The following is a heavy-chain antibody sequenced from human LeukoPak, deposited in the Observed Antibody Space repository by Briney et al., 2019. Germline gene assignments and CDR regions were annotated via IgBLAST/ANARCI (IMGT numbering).Heavy chain of an antibody. V-gene: IGHV3-23*01. CDR3: AKERFYDSSGYPWNY. J-gene: IGHJ4*02. CDR1: GFTFSSYA. CDR2: INGSGGST. Sequence: GGSLRLSCAASGFTFSSYAMSWVRQAPGKGLEWVSDINGSGGSTYYADSVKGRFTISRDNSKNTLYLQMNTLRAEDTAVYYCAKERFYDSSGYPWNYWGQGTLVSVSS. D-gene: IGHD3-22*01.